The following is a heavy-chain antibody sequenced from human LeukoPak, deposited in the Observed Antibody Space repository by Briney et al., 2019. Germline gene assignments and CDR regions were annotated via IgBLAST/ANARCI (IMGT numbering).Heavy chain of an antibody. CDR1: GGSISSYY. J-gene: IGHJ4*02. V-gene: IGHV4-59*08. CDR3: ARRNGPYYYDSSGSYYFDY. D-gene: IGHD3-22*01. CDR2: IYYSGST. Sequence: SETLSHTCTVSGGSISSYYWSWIRQPPGKGLEWIGYIYYSGSTNYNPSLKSRVTISVDTYKNQFSLKLSSVTAADTAVYYCARRNGPYYYDSSGSYYFDYWGQGTLATVSS.